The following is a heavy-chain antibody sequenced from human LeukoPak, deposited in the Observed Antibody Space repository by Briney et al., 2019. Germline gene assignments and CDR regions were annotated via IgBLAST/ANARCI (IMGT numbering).Heavy chain of an antibody. V-gene: IGHV3-30*18. CDR3: AKSRLRLSLLDY. Sequence: KRLHRVAVISYDGSNKYYADSVKGRFTISRDNSKNTLYLQMNSLRAEDTAVYYCAKSRLRLSLLDYWGQGTLVTVSS. CDR2: ISYDGSNK. J-gene: IGHJ4*02. D-gene: IGHD5-12*01.